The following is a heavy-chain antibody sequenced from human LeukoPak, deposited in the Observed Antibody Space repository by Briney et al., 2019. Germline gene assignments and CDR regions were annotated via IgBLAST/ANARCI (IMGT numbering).Heavy chain of an antibody. Sequence: GGSLRLSCAASGFTFISYSIHWVRQAPGKGLEWVAFIRYDGSNKYYADSVKGRFTISRDNSKNTLYLQMNSLRPEDTAVYYCARGGKRALAGTRSPQYFQHWGQGTLVTVSS. D-gene: IGHD6-19*01. V-gene: IGHV3-30*02. J-gene: IGHJ1*01. CDR2: IRYDGSNK. CDR1: GFTFISYS. CDR3: ARGGKRALAGTRSPQYFQH.